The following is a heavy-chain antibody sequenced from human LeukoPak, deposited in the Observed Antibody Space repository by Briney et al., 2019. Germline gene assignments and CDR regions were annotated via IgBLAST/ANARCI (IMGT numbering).Heavy chain of an antibody. J-gene: IGHJ4*02. CDR2: VYHTGST. Sequence: SETLSLTCTVSGYSISSNYYWGWIRQPPGKGLEWIGSVYHTGSTYYNPSLKSRVTISIDTSKNQFSLKLSSVTAPDTAVYYCAKGAGWYEYWGQGTLVTVSS. CDR1: GYSISSNYY. CDR3: AKGAGWYEY. D-gene: IGHD6-19*01. V-gene: IGHV4-38-2*02.